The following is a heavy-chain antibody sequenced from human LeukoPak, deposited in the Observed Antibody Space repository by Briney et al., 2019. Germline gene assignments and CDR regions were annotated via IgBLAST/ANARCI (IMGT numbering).Heavy chain of an antibody. CDR2: ICTSGST. CDR3: ARHGTHGGNSGGYFDY. D-gene: IGHD4-23*01. CDR1: GGSISSYY. J-gene: IGHJ4*02. Sequence: PSETLSLTCTVSGGSISSYYWSWIRQPPGKGLEWIGYICTSGSTNYNPSLKSRVTISVDTSKNQFSLKLSSVTAADTAVYYCARHGTHGGNSGGYFDYWGQGTLVTVSS. V-gene: IGHV4-4*09.